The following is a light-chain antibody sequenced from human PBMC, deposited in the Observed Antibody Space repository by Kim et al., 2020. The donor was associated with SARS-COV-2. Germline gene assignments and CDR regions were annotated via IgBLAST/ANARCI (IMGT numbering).Light chain of an antibody. CDR2: GAS. V-gene: IGKV3-15*01. CDR1: QIISSN. J-gene: IGKJ2*01. Sequence: LSVSPRERAPRPCRASQIISSNRAWYQQKPGQAPRLLIYGASTRATDIPVRFSGSGSGTEFTLTISSLQSEDFVVYYCQQYHNMQTFGQGTKLEI. CDR3: QQYHNMQT.